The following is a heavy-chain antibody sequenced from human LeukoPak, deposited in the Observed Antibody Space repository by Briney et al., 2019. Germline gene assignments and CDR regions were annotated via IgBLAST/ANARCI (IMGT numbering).Heavy chain of an antibody. CDR2: IKQDGSEK. CDR3: ARSGYSGYDLPEGY. V-gene: IGHV3-7*01. D-gene: IGHD5-12*01. J-gene: IGHJ4*02. CDR1: GFTFSSYW. Sequence: PGGSLRFSCAASGFTFSSYWMSWVRQAPGKGLEWVANIKQDGSEKYYVDSVRGRFTISRDNAKNSLYLQMNSLRAEDTAVYYCARSGYSGYDLPEGYWGQGTLVTVSS.